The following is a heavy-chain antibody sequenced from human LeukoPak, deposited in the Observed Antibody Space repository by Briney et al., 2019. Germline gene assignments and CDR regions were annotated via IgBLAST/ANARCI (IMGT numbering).Heavy chain of an antibody. CDR1: GFTVSNNY. V-gene: IGHV3-53*01. D-gene: IGHD2-2*01. Sequence: GGSLRLSCVASGFTVSNNYMSWVRQAPGKGLEWVSVIYSGGTTYYADSVKGRFTISRDNSKNTLYLQMNSLRAEDTAVYYCAKVKVVVVVASRAPFDYWGQGTLVTVSS. J-gene: IGHJ4*02. CDR3: AKVKVVVVVASRAPFDY. CDR2: IYSGGTT.